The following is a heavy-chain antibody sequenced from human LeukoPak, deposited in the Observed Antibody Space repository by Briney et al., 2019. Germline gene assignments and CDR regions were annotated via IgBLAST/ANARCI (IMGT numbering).Heavy chain of an antibody. CDR3: ASMSSSWYLDY. D-gene: IGHD6-13*01. CDR1: GFTFSSYG. Sequence: GGSLRLFCAASGFTFSSYGMHWVRQAPGKGLEWVAVIWYDGSNKYYADSVKGRFTISRDNSKNTLYLQMNSLRAEDTAVYYCASMSSSWYLDYWGQGTLVTVSS. J-gene: IGHJ4*02. V-gene: IGHV3-33*01. CDR2: IWYDGSNK.